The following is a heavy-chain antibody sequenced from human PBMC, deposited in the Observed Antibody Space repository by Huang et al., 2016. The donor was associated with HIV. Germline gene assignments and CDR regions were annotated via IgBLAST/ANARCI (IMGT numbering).Heavy chain of an antibody. V-gene: IGHV3-30*18. CDR2: ISYDGSKK. D-gene: IGHD3-10*01. CDR3: AKRGSVLWFGEVGNWFDP. CDR1: GFNFNNYG. Sequence: QVHLVESGGGVVQPGRSLGLSCAASGFNFNNYGMFWVRQAPGKGLEWVAVISYDGSKKYYADFVKGRFTISRDNSKNTVYLQMSGLRVEDTAVYYCAKRGSVLWFGEVGNWFDPWGQGTLVTVSS. J-gene: IGHJ5*02.